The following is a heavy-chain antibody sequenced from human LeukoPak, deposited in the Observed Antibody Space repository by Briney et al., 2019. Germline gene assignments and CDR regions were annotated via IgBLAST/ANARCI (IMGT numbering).Heavy chain of an antibody. CDR2: INHSGST. Sequence: SETLSLTCAVYGGSFSGYYWSWIRQPPGKGLEWIGEINHSGSTNYNPSLKSRVTISVDTSKNRFSLKLSSVTAADTAVYYCATPLGSALGWGQGTLVTVSS. CDR3: ATPLGSALG. J-gene: IGHJ4*02. V-gene: IGHV4-34*01. CDR1: GGSFSGYY. D-gene: IGHD5-12*01.